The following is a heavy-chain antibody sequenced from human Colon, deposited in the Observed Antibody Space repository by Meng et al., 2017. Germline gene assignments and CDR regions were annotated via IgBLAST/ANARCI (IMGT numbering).Heavy chain of an antibody. J-gene: IGHJ4*02. V-gene: IGHV3-53*02. CDR3: ARNSGSYPYYFDY. CDR1: GFTFSSYY. CDR2: IYNGGST. D-gene: IGHD1-26*01. Sequence: QLVDTGGGLIPPGVSLRLSCAASGFTFSSYYLSWVRQAPGKGLEWVSIIYNGGSTYHADSVKGRFTISRDNSKNTLYLQMNSLRAEDTAVYYCARNSGSYPYYFDYWGQGSLVTVSS.